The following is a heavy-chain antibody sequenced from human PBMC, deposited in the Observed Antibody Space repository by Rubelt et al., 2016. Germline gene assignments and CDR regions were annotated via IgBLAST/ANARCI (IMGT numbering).Heavy chain of an antibody. J-gene: IGHJ4*02. V-gene: IGHV1-18*01. CDR1: GYTFTSYG. CDR3: AREVMAISDY. D-gene: IGHD2-21*01. CDR2: TSAYTGNT. Sequence: QVQLVQSGAEVKKPGASVKVSCKASGYTFTSYGISWVRQAPGQGLAWMGWTSAYTGNTNDAQQLQCRVTMTTDTSTSAAYMELRSLRSDDTAVYYCAREVMAISDYWGQGTLVTVSA.